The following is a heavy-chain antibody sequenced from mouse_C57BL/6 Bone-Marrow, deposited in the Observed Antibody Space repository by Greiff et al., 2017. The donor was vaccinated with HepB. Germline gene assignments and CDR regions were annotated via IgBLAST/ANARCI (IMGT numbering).Heavy chain of an antibody. J-gene: IGHJ3*01. CDR1: GFSLTSYG. V-gene: IGHV2-5*01. Sequence: VQGVESGPGLVQPSQSLSITCTVSGFSLTSYGVHWVRQSPGKGLEWLGVIWRGGSTDYNAAFMSRLSITKDNSKSQVFFKMNSLQADDTAIYYCAKDGYSNYEAWFAYWGQGTLVTVSA. CDR3: AKDGYSNYEAWFAY. D-gene: IGHD2-5*01. CDR2: IWRGGST.